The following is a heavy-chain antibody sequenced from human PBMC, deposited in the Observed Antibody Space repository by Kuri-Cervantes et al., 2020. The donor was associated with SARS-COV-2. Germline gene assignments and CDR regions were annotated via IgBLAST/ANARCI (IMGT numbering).Heavy chain of an antibody. V-gene: IGHV1-8*01. CDR1: GYTFTSYD. J-gene: IGHJ5*02. Sequence: ASVLVFCSASGYTFTSYDINWVRQATGQGLEWMGWMNPNSGNTGYAQKFQGRVTMTRNTSISTAYMELSSLRSEDTAVYYCAREIAAAGTRWFDPWGQGNLVTVSS. D-gene: IGHD6-13*01. CDR3: AREIAAAGTRWFDP. CDR2: MNPNSGNT.